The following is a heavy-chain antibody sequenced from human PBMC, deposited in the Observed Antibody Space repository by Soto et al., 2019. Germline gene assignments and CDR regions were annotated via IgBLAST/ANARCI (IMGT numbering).Heavy chain of an antibody. Sequence: GGSLRLSCAASGFTFSSYAMSWVRQAPGKGLEWVSAISGSGGSTYYADSVKGRFTISRDNSKKTLYLQMNSLRAEDTAVYYCAKDRAKRAYCGGDCYSVVHWGQGTLVTVSS. J-gene: IGHJ5*02. CDR2: ISGSGGST. V-gene: IGHV3-23*01. D-gene: IGHD2-21*02. CDR1: GFTFSSYA. CDR3: AKDRAKRAYCGGDCYSVVH.